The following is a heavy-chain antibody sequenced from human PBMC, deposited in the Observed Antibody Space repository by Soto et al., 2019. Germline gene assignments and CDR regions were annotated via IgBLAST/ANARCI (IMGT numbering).Heavy chain of an antibody. D-gene: IGHD6-6*01. J-gene: IGHJ4*01. V-gene: IGHV1-18*01. CDR1: GYTFTNYG. CDR2: VSAYNGGR. CDR3: SRGTSIPASGDY. Sequence: QVQLVHSGAEVKKPVASVKVSCKTSGYTFTNYGINWVRQAPGQGLEWLGWVSAYNGGRRYAQRVKGRVIMTTDPSTTTPYMELRRLRSDDTSVYYCSRGTSIPASGDYWGQGTLVSVSS.